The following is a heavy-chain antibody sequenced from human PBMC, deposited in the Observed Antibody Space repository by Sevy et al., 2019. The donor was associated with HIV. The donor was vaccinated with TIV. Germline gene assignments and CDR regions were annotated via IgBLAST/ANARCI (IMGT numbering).Heavy chain of an antibody. CDR1: GFTFSTHA. CDR2: ISYDGSHK. Sequence: GGSLRLSCAASGFTFSTHAMHWVRQAPGKGLQWVSLISYDGSHKYYADSVKGRFTISRDNSKNTLYLQMNNVRVEDTAVYYCARGGYYYDNAAYYALDSWGQGTLVTVSS. J-gene: IGHJ4*02. D-gene: IGHD3-22*01. CDR3: ARGGYYYDNAAYYALDS. V-gene: IGHV3-30-3*01.